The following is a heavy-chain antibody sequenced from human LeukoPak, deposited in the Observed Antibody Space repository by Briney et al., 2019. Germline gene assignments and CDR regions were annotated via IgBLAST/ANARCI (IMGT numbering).Heavy chain of an antibody. V-gene: IGHV4-31*03. D-gene: IGHD3-3*01. CDR1: GGSISSGGYY. Sequence: PSETLSLTCTVSGGSISSGGYYWSWIRQHPGKGLEWIGYIYYSGSTYYNPSLKSRVTISVDTSKNQFSLKLSSVTAADTAVYYCARGRTIFGVVMLDYWGQGTLVTVSS. CDR2: IYYSGST. J-gene: IGHJ4*02. CDR3: ARGRTIFGVVMLDY.